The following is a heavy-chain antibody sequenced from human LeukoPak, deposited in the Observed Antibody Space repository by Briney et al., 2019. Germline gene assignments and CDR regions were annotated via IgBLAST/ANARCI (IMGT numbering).Heavy chain of an antibody. CDR3: AKWGDYDILTGYYVPDY. V-gene: IGHV3-23*01. CDR1: GFTFTNYA. Sequence: PGTSLRLSRVASGFTFTNYAMSWVRQAPGKGLEWVSAITGSDGTSHYADSVKGRFTISRGNSKNTLYLQVNSLRAEDTAVYYCAKWGDYDILTGYYVPDYWGQGTLVTVSS. D-gene: IGHD3-9*01. CDR2: ITGSDGTS. J-gene: IGHJ4*02.